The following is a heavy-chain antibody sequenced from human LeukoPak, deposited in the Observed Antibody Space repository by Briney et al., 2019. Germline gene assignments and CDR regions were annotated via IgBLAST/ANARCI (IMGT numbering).Heavy chain of an antibody. D-gene: IGHD2-2*03. CDR1: GFTFSNYG. Sequence: PGGSLRLSCAASGFTFSNYGMHWVRQAPGKGLEWVAVIWYDGSKKHYADSVKGRFTISRDNSKNTLYLQMNTLRAEDTAMYYCAGGYCSNTTCFDYWGQGALVIVSS. CDR3: AGGYCSNTTCFDY. V-gene: IGHV3-33*03. CDR2: IWYDGSKK. J-gene: IGHJ4*02.